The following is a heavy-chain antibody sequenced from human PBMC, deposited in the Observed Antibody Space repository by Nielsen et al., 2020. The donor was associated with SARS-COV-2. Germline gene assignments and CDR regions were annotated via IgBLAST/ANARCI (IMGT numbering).Heavy chain of an antibody. V-gene: IGHV1-3*01. CDR3: ARDTQYNWNVVRGAFDI. J-gene: IGHJ3*02. CDR2: INAGNGNT. CDR1: GYTFTSYA. Sequence: ASVKVSCKASGYTFTSYAMHWVRQAPGQRLEWMGWINAGNGNTKYSQKFQGRVTITRDTSASTAYMELSSLRSEDTAVYYCARDTQYNWNVVRGAFDIWGQGTMGTVSS. D-gene: IGHD1-1*01.